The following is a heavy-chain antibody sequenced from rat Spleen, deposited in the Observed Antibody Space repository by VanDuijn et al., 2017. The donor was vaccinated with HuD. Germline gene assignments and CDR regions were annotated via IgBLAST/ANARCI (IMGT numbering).Heavy chain of an antibody. V-gene: IGHV1-43*01. J-gene: IGHJ2*01. D-gene: IGHD1-3*01. CDR1: GYTFANYD. CDR3: AREAVATRLDY. Sequence: QVQLQQSGAELAKPGSSVKISCKASGYTFANYDVNWIKQTTGQGLDYIGYINTGSGGTYYNEKFKDKATLTVDKSSSTAFMELSSLTPDDSAVYYCAREAVATRLDYWGQGVMVTVSS. CDR2: INTGSGGT.